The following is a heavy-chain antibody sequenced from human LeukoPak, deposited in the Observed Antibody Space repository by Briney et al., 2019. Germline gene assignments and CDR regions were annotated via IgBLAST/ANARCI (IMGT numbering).Heavy chain of an antibody. Sequence: QPGGSLRLSCAASGFTFSIYAMNWVRQAPGKGLEWVSYINDDSSDIHYAGSVKGRFTISRDNARNTLHLQLSSLRPEDTAVYYCARDTFQPGLIDSWGQGTLVIVSS. J-gene: IGHJ4*02. CDR1: GFTFSIYA. V-gene: IGHV3-48*04. CDR2: INDDSSDI. CDR3: ARDTFQPGLIDS. D-gene: IGHD2-2*01.